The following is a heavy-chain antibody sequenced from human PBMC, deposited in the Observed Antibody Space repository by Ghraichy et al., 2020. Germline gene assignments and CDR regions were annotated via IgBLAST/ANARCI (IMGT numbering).Heavy chain of an antibody. CDR3: ARDRGEVGGDTVDI. CDR2: ISTGGSYK. V-gene: IGHV3-30*04. D-gene: IGHD3-10*01. CDR1: GFTFSSYT. J-gene: IGHJ3*02. Sequence: GGSLRLSCAASGFTFSSYTMHWVRQAPGKGLEWVAAISTGGSYKYYADSVKGRFTISRDNSKNTLYLQMNSLRAEDTTVYYCARDRGEVGGDTVDIWWQGIMATVS.